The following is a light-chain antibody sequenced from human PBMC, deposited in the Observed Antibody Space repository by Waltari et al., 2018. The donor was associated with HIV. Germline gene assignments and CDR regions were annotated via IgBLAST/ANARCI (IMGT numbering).Light chain of an antibody. CDR2: DRN. CDR3: NSRDTIGHWF. V-gene: IGLV3-19*01. Sequence: SSELAQDPAVSVALGQTVRITCQGDSVRTYYASWYQQKPGQAPVLVFYDRNNRPSGIPDRFSGSTSGDMSSLTITGAQAEDEADYYCNSRDTIGHWFFGGGTKVTVL. CDR1: SVRTYY. J-gene: IGLJ3*02.